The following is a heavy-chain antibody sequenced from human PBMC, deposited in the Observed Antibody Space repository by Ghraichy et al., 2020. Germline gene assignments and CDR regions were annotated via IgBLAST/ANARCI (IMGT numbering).Heavy chain of an antibody. D-gene: IGHD2-2*01. Sequence: SETLSLTCAVSGGSISSSNWWSWVQPPGKGLEWIGEIYQSGSTNYNPSLKSRVTISVDKSKNQFSLKLSSVTAADTAVYYCARLGFCSSISCYYFEYWGQGTLVTVSS. CDR2: IYQSGST. CDR3: ARLGFCSSISCYYFEY. J-gene: IGHJ4*02. CDR1: GGSISSSNW. V-gene: IGHV4-4*02.